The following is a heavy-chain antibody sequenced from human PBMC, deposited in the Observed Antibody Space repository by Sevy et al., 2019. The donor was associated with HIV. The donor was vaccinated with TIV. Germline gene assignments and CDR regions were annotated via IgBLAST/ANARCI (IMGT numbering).Heavy chain of an antibody. CDR2: ISAYNGNT. CDR1: GYTFTSYG. J-gene: IGHJ4*02. Sequence: ASMKVSCKASGYTFTSYGISWVRQAPGQGLEWMGWISAYNGNTNYAQKLQGRVTMTTDTSTSTAYMELRSLRSDDTAVYYCARGTHTYYDFWSGYLDPFDYWGQGTLVTVSS. V-gene: IGHV1-18*04. CDR3: ARGTHTYYDFWSGYLDPFDY. D-gene: IGHD3-3*01.